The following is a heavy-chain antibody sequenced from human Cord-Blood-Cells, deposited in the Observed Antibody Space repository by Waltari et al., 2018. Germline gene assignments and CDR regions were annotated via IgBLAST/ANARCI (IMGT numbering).Heavy chain of an antibody. V-gene: IGHV3-30*04. CDR3: ARGITMVRGVIDY. J-gene: IGHJ4*02. CDR2: ISYDGSNK. Sequence: QVQLVESGGGVVQPGRSLRLSCAASGFTFSSYAMHWVRQAPGKGLELVAVISYDGSNKYYADSVKGRFTISRDNSKNTLYLQMNSLRAEDTAVYYCARGITMVRGVIDYWGQGTLVTVSS. CDR1: GFTFSSYA. D-gene: IGHD3-10*01.